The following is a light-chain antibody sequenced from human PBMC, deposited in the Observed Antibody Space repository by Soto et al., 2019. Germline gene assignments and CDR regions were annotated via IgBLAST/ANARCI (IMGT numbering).Light chain of an antibody. J-gene: IGKJ4*01. V-gene: IGKV3-20*01. CDR2: EIS. Sequence: EIVLTQSPGTLSLSPGQRATLFCRASQNVDNDYLAWFQQKPGQAPRLLIYEISHRATGVPDRFGGTGSGTDFTLTISSLEPEDFAVYYCQQSSYSPLTFGGGTRVEI. CDR3: QQSSYSPLT. CDR1: QNVDNDY.